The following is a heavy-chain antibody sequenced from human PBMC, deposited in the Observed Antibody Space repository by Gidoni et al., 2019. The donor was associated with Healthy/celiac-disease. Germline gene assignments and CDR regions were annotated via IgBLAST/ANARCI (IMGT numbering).Heavy chain of an antibody. V-gene: IGHV3-30*02. CDR3: AKDLLRFLEWLLPAFDY. J-gene: IGHJ4*02. CDR2: IRYDGSNK. D-gene: IGHD3-3*01. CDR1: GFTFSSYG. Sequence: QVQLVASGGGVVQPGGSMRLSCAASGFTFSSYGMHWVRQAPGKGLEWVAFIRYDGSNKYYADSVKGRFTISRENSKNTLYLQMNSRRAEDTAGYYCAKDLLRFLEWLLPAFDYWGQGTLVTVSS.